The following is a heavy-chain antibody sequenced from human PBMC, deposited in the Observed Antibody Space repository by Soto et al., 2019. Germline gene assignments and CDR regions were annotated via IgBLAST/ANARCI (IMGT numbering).Heavy chain of an antibody. D-gene: IGHD5-12*01. CDR1: GGSLSGYY. J-gene: IGHJ4*02. CDR2: VKDGGHT. CDR3: ARGQEGVVATH. V-gene: IGHV4-34*01. Sequence: QVQLQQWGAGLLKPSETLSLNCAVTGGSLSGYYWSWIRQPPGKGLEWIGEVKDGGHTNYSPSLRGRVTIPEDPSNNQFSLRLNSVTAADTGVYYCARGQEGVVATHWDQGSLVTVSS.